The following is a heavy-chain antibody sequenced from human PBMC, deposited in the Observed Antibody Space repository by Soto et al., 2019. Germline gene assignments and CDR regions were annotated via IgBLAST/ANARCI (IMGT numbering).Heavy chain of an antibody. J-gene: IGHJ4*02. CDR3: ARDGAPMKWGPYFFDY. CDR2: VSYGGSDK. V-gene: IGHV3-30-3*01. D-gene: IGHD1-26*01. CDR1: GFTFSSYA. Sequence: QVQLVESGGGVVQPGRSLRLSCAASGFTFSSYAMHWVRQAPGKGLEWVAIVSYGGSDKYYADSVKGRFTISRDNSMNTLSLQTNSLRADDKAVYYCARDGAPMKWGPYFFDYWGQGTLVTVSS.